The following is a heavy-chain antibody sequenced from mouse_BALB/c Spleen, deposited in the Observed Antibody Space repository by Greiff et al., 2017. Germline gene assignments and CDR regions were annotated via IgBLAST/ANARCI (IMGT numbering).Heavy chain of an antibody. CDR2: ISNLASSI. Sequence: EVKLVESGGGLVQPGGSRTLSCAASGFTFSDYGMAWVRQAPGKGPEWVAFISNLASSIYYADTVTGRFTISRENAKNTLYLEMSSLRSEDTAMYDCARVTTVVATDYAMDDWGQGTSVTVAA. J-gene: IGHJ4*01. CDR1: GFTFSDYG. D-gene: IGHD1-1*01. V-gene: IGHV5-15*02. CDR3: ARVTTVVATDYAMDD.